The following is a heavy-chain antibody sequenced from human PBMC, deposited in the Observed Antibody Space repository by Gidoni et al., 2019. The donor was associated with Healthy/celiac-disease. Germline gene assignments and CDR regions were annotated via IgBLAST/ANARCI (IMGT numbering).Heavy chain of an antibody. J-gene: IGHJ6*02. CDR1: GGTFRSYA. CDR3: ARVLDCSSTSCYHYYYYGMDV. D-gene: IGHD2-2*01. CDR2: IIPIFGTA. Sequence: QVQLVQSGAEVKKPGSSVKVSCKASGGTFRSYATSWVRQAPGQGLEWMGGIIPIFGTANYAQKFQGRVTITADESTSTAYMELSSLRSEDTAVYYCARVLDCSSTSCYHYYYYGMDVWGQGTTVTVSS. V-gene: IGHV1-69*01.